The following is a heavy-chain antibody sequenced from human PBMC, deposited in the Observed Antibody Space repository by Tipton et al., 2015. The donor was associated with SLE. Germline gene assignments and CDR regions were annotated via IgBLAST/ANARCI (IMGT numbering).Heavy chain of an antibody. D-gene: IGHD2-2*01. CDR1: GFTFSSSC. V-gene: IGHV3-74*01. J-gene: IGHJ3*02. Sequence: SLRLSCAASGFTFSSSCMHWVRQGPGKGLVCVSRINRDGSSTTYADPVKGRFPISRDNAKNTLYLQMNSLRAEDTAVYYCARTSSGGAFDIWGQGTMVTVSS. CDR2: INRDGSST. CDR3: ARTSSGGAFDI.